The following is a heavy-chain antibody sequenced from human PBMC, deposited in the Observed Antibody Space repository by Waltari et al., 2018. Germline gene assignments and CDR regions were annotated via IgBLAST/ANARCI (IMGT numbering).Heavy chain of an antibody. J-gene: IGHJ4*02. CDR3: LQGLTP. CDR2: IYVDGSI. Sequence: EVQVVESGGGLVQPGGSLTISCAASGCIVSDNYMNWVRQAPGKGLEWVSSIYVDGSIHYAYSANGRFTASRDNSRNTIFLQMNSLRPDDTAVYYCLQGLTPWGQGTRVTVSS. CDR1: GCIVSDNY. V-gene: IGHV3-66*02.